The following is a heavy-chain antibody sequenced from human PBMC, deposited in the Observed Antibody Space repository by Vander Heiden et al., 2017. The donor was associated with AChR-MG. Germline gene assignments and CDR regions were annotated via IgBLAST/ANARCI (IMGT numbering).Heavy chain of an antibody. CDR2: ISGTGGTT. CDR3: TKGGVGVMGWFDY. V-gene: IGHV3-23*01. CDR1: GFTFSSYV. D-gene: IGHD3-16*01. J-gene: IGHJ4*02. Sequence: ELQLLESGGGLIQPGGSLRLSCVASGFTFSSYVMTWVRQAPGKGLEWVSAISGTGGTTYYGDSVKGRFTISRDNSKNTLYLQMNSLRAEDTAVYYCTKGGVGVMGWFDYWGQGTLVTVSS.